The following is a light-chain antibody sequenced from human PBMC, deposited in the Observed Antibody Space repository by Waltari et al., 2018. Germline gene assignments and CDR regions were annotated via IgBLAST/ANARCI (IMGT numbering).Light chain of an antibody. Sequence: EIVLTQSPGTLSLSQGERASLSCRASQTITSGHLTWLQQRPGQAPRLLVFGASNRAAGTPDRFTGSGSGTDFTLTISPLEPEDSATYYCQQYENSPFTFGPGTKVEIK. CDR1: QTITSGH. V-gene: IGKV3-20*01. CDR2: GAS. CDR3: QQYENSPFT. J-gene: IGKJ3*01.